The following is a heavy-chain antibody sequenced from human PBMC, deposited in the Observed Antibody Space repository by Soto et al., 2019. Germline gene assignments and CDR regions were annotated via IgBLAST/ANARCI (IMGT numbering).Heavy chain of an antibody. D-gene: IGHD3-22*01. J-gene: IGHJ4*02. Sequence: NPSETLSLTCTVSGGSVNTAPYHWSWIRQSPRNGLEWIGNIYYTGSTNYNPSFESRAAISLDTSNNQFSLRLTSLTAADTAVYFCARDHHSYYDTSGYYPYFDFWGQGTLVTVSS. CDR1: GGSVNTAPYH. V-gene: IGHV4-61*01. CDR2: IYYTGST. CDR3: ARDHHSYYDTSGYYPYFDF.